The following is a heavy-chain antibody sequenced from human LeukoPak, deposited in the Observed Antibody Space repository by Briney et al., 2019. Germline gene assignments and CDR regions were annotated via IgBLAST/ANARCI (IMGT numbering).Heavy chain of an antibody. CDR3: AGGLVTFYYFGY. D-gene: IGHD3/OR15-3a*01. J-gene: IGHJ4*02. Sequence: SETLSLTCAVYGGSFSGYYWSWIRPPPGKGLEWIGEINHSGSTNYNPSLKSRVTISVDTSKNQFSLKLSSVTAADTAVYYCAGGLVTFYYFGYWGQGTLVTVSS. V-gene: IGHV4-34*01. CDR2: INHSGST. CDR1: GGSFSGYY.